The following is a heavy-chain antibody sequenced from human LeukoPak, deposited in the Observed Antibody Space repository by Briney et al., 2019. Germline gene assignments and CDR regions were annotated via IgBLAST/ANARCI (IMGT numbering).Heavy chain of an antibody. Sequence: SQTLSLTCAISGDSVSSNSAAWNWIRQSPSRGLEWLGRTYYRSKWYNDYAVSVKSRITINPDTSKNQFSLQLNSVTPEDTAVYYCARGGRWALPRPYAFDIWGQGTTVTVSS. CDR3: ARGGRWALPRPYAFDI. J-gene: IGHJ3*02. CDR2: TYYRSKWYN. CDR1: GDSVSSNSAA. D-gene: IGHD1-26*01. V-gene: IGHV6-1*01.